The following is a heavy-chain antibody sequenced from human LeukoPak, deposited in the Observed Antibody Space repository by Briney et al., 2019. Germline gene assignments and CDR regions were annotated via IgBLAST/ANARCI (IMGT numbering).Heavy chain of an antibody. Sequence: PSETLSLTCTVSGGSISSSSYYWSWIRQPPGKGLEWIGYIYYSGSTNYNPSLKSRVTISVDTSKNQFSLKLSSVTAADTAVYYCARVSGGTLIDYWGQGTLVTVSS. CDR2: IYYSGST. CDR1: GGSISSSSYY. J-gene: IGHJ4*02. CDR3: ARVSGGTLIDY. V-gene: IGHV4-61*01. D-gene: IGHD3-16*01.